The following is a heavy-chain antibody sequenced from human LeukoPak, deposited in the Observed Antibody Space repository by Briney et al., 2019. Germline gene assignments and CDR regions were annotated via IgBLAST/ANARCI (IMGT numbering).Heavy chain of an antibody. CDR3: AKDHPRGYSYGPLSY. V-gene: IGHV3-23*01. J-gene: IGHJ4*02. CDR1: GFTFSSYA. D-gene: IGHD5-18*01. Sequence: GGSLRLSCAASGFTFSSYAMSCVRQAPGKGLEWVSAISGSGGSTYYADSVKGRFTISRDNSKNTLYLQMNSLRAEDTAVYYCAKDHPRGYSYGPLSYWGQGTLVTVSS. CDR2: ISGSGGST.